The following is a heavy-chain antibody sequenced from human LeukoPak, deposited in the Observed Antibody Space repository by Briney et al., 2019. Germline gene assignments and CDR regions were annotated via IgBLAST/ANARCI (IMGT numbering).Heavy chain of an antibody. V-gene: IGHV4-61*02. D-gene: IGHD1-14*01. J-gene: IGHJ4*02. CDR3: AREIRDHTRD. CDR1: GGSISSGSYY. CDR2: IYTSGST. Sequence: SQTLSLTCTVSGGSISSGSYYWSWIRQPAGKGLEWIERIYTSGSTNYNPSLKSRVTISVDTSKNQFSLKLSSVTAADTAVYYCAREIRDHTRDWGQGTLVTVSS.